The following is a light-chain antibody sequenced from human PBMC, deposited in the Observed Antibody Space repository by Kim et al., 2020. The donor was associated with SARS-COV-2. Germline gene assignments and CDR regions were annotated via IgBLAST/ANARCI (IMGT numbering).Light chain of an antibody. J-gene: IGKJ4*01. CDR2: DAS. V-gene: IGKV3-11*01. Sequence: EIVLTQSPATLSLSLGERATLSCRASQSVSIYLAWYQQKPGQAPRLLISDASNRSTGIPARFSGSGSGTDFTLTINSLEPEDFAVYYFQQSYSCPLTFGGGTKVDIK. CDR3: QQSYSCPLT. CDR1: QSVSIY.